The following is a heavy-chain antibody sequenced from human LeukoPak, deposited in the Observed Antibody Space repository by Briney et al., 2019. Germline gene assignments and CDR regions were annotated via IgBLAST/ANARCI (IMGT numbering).Heavy chain of an antibody. CDR2: INHSGST. CDR3: ARSDIWGSYRFLDY. CDR1: GGSFSGYY. Sequence: SETLSLTCAVYGGSFSGYYWSWIRQPPGKGLEWIGEINHSGSTNYNPSLKSRVTISVDTSKNQVSLKLSSVTAADTAVHYCARSDIWGSYRFLDYWGQGALVTVSS. V-gene: IGHV4-34*01. J-gene: IGHJ4*02. D-gene: IGHD3-16*02.